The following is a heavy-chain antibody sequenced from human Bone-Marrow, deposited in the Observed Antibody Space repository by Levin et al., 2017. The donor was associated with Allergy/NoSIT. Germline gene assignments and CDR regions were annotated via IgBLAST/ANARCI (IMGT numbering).Heavy chain of an antibody. D-gene: IGHD3-10*01. CDR3: ATSGRHWGPDAFDI. J-gene: IGHJ3*02. Sequence: VASVKVSCAASGITVSENYMGWVRQAPGKGLEWVSVITSGGATYYVDSVKGRFTISRDSSKNTLDLQMNSLRDEDTAVYFCATSGRHWGPDAFDIWGQGTVVTVSS. CDR2: ITSGGAT. CDR1: GITVSENY. V-gene: IGHV3-66*01.